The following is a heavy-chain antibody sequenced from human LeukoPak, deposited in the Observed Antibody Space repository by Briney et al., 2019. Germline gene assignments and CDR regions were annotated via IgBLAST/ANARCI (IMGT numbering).Heavy chain of an antibody. CDR2: IYSGGST. D-gene: IGHD3-9*01. J-gene: IGHJ5*02. CDR1: GFTISSNY. V-gene: IGHV3-53*01. CDR3: AIENYGILTVDPTNWFDP. Sequence: GGSLRLSCAASGFTISSNYMGWVRQAPGKGPEWVSVIYSGGSTYYSDSVMGRFTISRANSKNTLDLQINSLRAEDTAVYYCAIENYGILTVDPTNWFDPWGQGTRVTVSS.